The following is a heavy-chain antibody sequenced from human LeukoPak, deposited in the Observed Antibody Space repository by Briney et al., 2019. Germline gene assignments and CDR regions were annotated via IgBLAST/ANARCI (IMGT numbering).Heavy chain of an antibody. V-gene: IGHV3-21*01. D-gene: IGHD4-17*01. J-gene: IGHJ4*02. CDR3: ARRYGEHDY. Sequence: TGGSLRLSCAASGFTFTSYSTNWVRQAPGKGLEWVSSISSSSSYIYYADSVKGRFTISRDNAKNSLYLQMNNLRAEDTAVYYCARRYGEHDYWGQGTLVTVSS. CDR1: GFTFTSYS. CDR2: ISSSSSYI.